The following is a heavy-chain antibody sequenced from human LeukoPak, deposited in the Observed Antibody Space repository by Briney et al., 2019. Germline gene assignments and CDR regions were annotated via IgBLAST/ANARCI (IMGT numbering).Heavy chain of an antibody. Sequence: ASVKVSCKASGYTFTGYYMHWVRQAPGQGLEWMGYINPKSGGTNYAQKFQGRVTVTRGTSISTAYMELSRLRSDDTAVYYCARGDSGSYLDYWGQGTVLTVSS. D-gene: IGHD1-26*01. CDR1: GYTFTGYY. CDR2: INPKSGGT. CDR3: ARGDSGSYLDY. V-gene: IGHV1-2*02. J-gene: IGHJ4*02.